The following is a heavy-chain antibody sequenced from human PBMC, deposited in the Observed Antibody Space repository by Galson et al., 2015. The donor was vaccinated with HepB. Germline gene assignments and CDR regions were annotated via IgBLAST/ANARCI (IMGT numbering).Heavy chain of an antibody. J-gene: IGHJ5*02. CDR3: ARAAVGGQGDH. Sequence: SLRLSCAASGFTFSTYGMHWVRQAPGKGLEWVAVIWNDGVTKEHADSVKGRFTISRDNSMNTLYLQMNSLKFDDTAVYYCARAAVGGQGDHWGQGTLVTVSS. V-gene: IGHV3-33*01. D-gene: IGHD2-15*01. CDR1: GFTFSTYG. CDR2: IWNDGVTK.